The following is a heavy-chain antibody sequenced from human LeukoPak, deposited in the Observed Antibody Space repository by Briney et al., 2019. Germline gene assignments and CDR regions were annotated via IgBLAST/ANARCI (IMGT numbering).Heavy chain of an antibody. V-gene: IGHV1-18*01. CDR1: GYTFSSYC. J-gene: IGHJ4*02. Sequence: ASVKVSCQASGYTFSSYCISWVRQAPGQGLEWMGWISAYNGNTNYAQKLQGRVTMTTDTSPRTAYMELRSLRSDDTAVYYCARDSRGYSAYDYDYWGQGTLVTVSS. CDR3: ARDSRGYSAYDYDY. CDR2: ISAYNGNT. D-gene: IGHD5-12*01.